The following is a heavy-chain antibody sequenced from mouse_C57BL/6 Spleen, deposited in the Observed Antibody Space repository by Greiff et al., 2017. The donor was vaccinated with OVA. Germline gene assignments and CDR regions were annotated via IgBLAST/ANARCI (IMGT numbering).Heavy chain of an antibody. CDR3: AREGDSYYGYFDV. J-gene: IGHJ1*03. Sequence: QVQLQQPGAELVKPGASVKLSCKASGYTFTSYWMHWVKQRPGQGLEWIGMIHPNSGSTNYNEKFKSKATLTVDKSSSTAYMQLSSLTSEDSAVYYCAREGDSYYGYFDVWGTGTTVTVSS. D-gene: IGHD2-12*01. V-gene: IGHV1-64*01. CDR2: IHPNSGST. CDR1: GYTFTSYW.